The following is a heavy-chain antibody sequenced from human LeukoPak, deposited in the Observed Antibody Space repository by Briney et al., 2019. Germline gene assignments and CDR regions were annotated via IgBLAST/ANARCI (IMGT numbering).Heavy chain of an antibody. D-gene: IGHD3-22*01. Sequence: ASVKVSCKASGYTFTSYYMHWVRQAPGQGLEWMGIINPSGGSTSYAQKFQGRVTMTRDTSISTAYMELSRLRSDDTAVYYCARDRDYYDSRSDAFDIWGRGTMVTVSS. J-gene: IGHJ3*02. CDR3: ARDRDYYDSRSDAFDI. V-gene: IGHV1-46*01. CDR1: GYTFTSYY. CDR2: INPSGGST.